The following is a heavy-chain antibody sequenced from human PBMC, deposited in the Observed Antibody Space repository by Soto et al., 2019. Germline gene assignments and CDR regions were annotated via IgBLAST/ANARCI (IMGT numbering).Heavy chain of an antibody. CDR2: ISSSGSTI. J-gene: IGHJ4*02. V-gene: IGHV3-48*03. Sequence: GGSLRLSCAASGFTFSSYEMNWVRQAPGKGLEWVSYISSSGSTIYYADSVKGRFTISRDNAKNSLYLQMNSLRAEDTAVYYCARALSGSYYYFDYWGQGTLVTVSS. CDR3: ARALSGSYYYFDY. D-gene: IGHD1-26*01. CDR1: GFTFSSYE.